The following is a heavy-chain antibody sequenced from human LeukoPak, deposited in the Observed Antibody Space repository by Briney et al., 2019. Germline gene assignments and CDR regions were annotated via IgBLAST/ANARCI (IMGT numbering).Heavy chain of an antibody. CDR2: INHSGST. V-gene: IGHV4-34*01. Sequence: PSETLSLTCAVYGGSFSGYYWSWIRQPPGKGLEWIGEINHSGSTNYNPSLKSRVTISVGTSKNQFSLKLSSVTAADTAVYYCARGVGSRDYWGQGTLVTVSS. J-gene: IGHJ4*02. CDR1: GGSFSGYY. D-gene: IGHD2-15*01. CDR3: ARGVGSRDY.